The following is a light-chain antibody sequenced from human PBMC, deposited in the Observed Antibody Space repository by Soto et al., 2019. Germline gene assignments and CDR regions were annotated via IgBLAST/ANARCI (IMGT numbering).Light chain of an antibody. CDR2: GAS. Sequence: EIVMTQSPATLSVSPGERATLSCRASQSVSNNYLAWYQQKPGQAPRLLIYGASNRATGIPDRFSGSGSGTDFTLTISRLEPEFFAVYYCQHYVFSGTFGHGSKVDI. CDR3: QHYVFSGT. CDR1: QSVSNNY. V-gene: IGKV3-20*01. J-gene: IGKJ1*01.